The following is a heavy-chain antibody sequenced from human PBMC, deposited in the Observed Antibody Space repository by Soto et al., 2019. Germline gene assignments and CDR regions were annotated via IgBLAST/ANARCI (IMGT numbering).Heavy chain of an antibody. CDR2: INASSGST. Sequence: GASVKVSCKASGYSFTSYDMHWVRQAPGQRLEWMGIINASSGSTKYAQKFQGRVAMTRDTSTSTVYMELSSLRSEDTAVYYCARDGGSYYGLIYYYYMDVWGKGTTVTVSS. J-gene: IGHJ6*03. V-gene: IGHV1-46*03. CDR3: ARDGGSYYGLIYYYYMDV. CDR1: GYSFTSYD. D-gene: IGHD1-26*01.